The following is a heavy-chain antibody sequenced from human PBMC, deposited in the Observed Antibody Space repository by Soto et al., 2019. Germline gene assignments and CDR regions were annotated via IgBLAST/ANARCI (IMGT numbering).Heavy chain of an antibody. CDR3: ARDSSGYSGYYYYGMDV. CDR1: GGSVSSGSYY. J-gene: IGHJ6*02. V-gene: IGHV4-61*01. D-gene: IGHD3-22*01. CDR2: IYYSGST. Sequence: QVQLQESGPGLVKPSETLSLTCTVSGGSVSSGSYYWSWIRQPPGKGLEWIGYIYYSGSTNYNPPLKSRVTISVDTSKNQFSLKLSSVTAADTAVYYCARDSSGYSGYYYYGMDVWGQGTTVTVSS.